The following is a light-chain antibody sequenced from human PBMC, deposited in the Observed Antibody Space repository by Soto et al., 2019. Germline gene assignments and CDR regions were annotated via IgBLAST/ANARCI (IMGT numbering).Light chain of an antibody. CDR2: NVY. V-gene: IGLV2-14*03. J-gene: IGLJ1*01. Sequence: QSVLTQPASVSGSPGQSITISCTVTSSDVGAYNFVSWHQQHPGKAPKLMIYNVYDRPSGISYRFSGSKSGNTASLTISGLQGEDEADYYCSAYTVSRTYVFGTGTKV. CDR3: SAYTVSRTYV. CDR1: SSDVGAYNF.